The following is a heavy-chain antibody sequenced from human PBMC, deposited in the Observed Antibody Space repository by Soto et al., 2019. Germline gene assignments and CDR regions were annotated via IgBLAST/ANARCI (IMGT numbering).Heavy chain of an antibody. CDR2: IYYSGST. CDR1: GGSISSYY. V-gene: IGHV4-59*01. Sequence: SETLSLTRTVSGGSISSYYWSWIRQPPGKGLEWIGYIYYSGSTNYNPSLKSRVTISVDTSKNQFSLKLSSVTAADTAVYYCAREGYGDSVDYWGQGTLVTVSS. D-gene: IGHD4-17*01. CDR3: AREGYGDSVDY. J-gene: IGHJ4*02.